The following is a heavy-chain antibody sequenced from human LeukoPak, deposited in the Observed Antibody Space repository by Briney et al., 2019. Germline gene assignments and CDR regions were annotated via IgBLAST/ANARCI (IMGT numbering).Heavy chain of an antibody. V-gene: IGHV3-7*01. D-gene: IGHD1-26*01. J-gene: IGHJ4*02. CDR1: GFTFSSYG. Sequence: HPGGSLRLSCAASGFTFSSYGMHWVRQAPGKGLEWVANIKQDGSEKSYVDSVKGRFTISRDNAKNSLYLQMNSLRAEDTAVYYCARKGIVGATKEGYYFDYWGQGTLVTVSS. CDR2: IKQDGSEK. CDR3: ARKGIVGATKEGYYFDY.